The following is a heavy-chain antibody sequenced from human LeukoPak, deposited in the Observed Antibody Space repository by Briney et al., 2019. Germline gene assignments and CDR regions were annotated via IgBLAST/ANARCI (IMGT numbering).Heavy chain of an antibody. CDR1: EFTFRTFG. V-gene: IGHV3-33*01. CDR3: ARWVVATMFDY. J-gene: IGHJ4*02. Sequence: PGGSLRLSCAASEFTFRTFGMHWVRQAPGKGLEWVAFIWSDGGHKYYSDSVKGRFTISRDNSKNTLFLQMNSLRAEDTAVYYCARWVVATMFDYWGPGTLVTVSS. D-gene: IGHD5-12*01. CDR2: IWSDGGHK.